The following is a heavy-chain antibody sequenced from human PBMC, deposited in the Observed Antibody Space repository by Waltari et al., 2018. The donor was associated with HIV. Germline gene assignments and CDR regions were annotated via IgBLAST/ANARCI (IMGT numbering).Heavy chain of an antibody. Sequence: EVQLVESGGGLVQPGGSLRLSCAASGFTFDDSSMHWVRQAPGKGLEWVSGISWNSGSIGYADSVKGRFTITRDNAKNSLYLQMNSLRAEDTALYYCAKGTAEYYGSGRLGVWGQGTTVTVSS. D-gene: IGHD3-10*01. CDR2: ISWNSGSI. V-gene: IGHV3-9*01. CDR1: GFTFDDSS. J-gene: IGHJ6*02. CDR3: AKGTAEYYGSGRLGV.